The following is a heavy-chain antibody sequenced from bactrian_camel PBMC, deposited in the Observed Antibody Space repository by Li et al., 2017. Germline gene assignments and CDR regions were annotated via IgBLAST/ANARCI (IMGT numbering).Heavy chain of an antibody. V-gene: IGHV3S40*01. CDR1: GYTYSRAC. J-gene: IGHJ6*01. D-gene: IGHD3*01. CDR3: AAEVAPSTAGYCWTGLLLDFGH. CDR2: IYTGDHST. Sequence: VQLVESGGTSVQAGGSLSLSCTVSGYTYSRACMGWIRQAPEKGPEGVAAIYTGDHSTWYADSVKGRYTITYDMAKNVVYLQIDSLKPDDTGMYFCAAEVAPSTAGYCWTGLLLDFGHRGQGTQVTVS.